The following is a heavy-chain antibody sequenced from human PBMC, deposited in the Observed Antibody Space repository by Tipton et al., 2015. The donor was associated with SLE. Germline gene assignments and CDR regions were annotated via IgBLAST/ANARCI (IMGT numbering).Heavy chain of an antibody. J-gene: IGHJ4*02. CDR3: ARADIAVAGTFDY. D-gene: IGHD6-19*01. V-gene: IGHV4-39*07. Sequence: TLSLTCTVSGGSISSSSYYWGWIRQPPGKGLEWIGKIYYSGSTYYNPSLKSRVTISVDTSKNQFSLKLSSVTAADTAVYYCARADIAVAGTFDYWGQGTLVTVSS. CDR2: IYYSGST. CDR1: GGSISSSSYY.